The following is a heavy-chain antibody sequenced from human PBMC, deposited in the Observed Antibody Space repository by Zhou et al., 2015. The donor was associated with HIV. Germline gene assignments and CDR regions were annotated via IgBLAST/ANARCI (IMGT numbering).Heavy chain of an antibody. Sequence: QVQLVQSGAEVKKPGASVKVSCKSSGYTFTTYGISWVRQAPGQGLEWMGWINTYNGNTNYAQKFQGRVSMTTDTSTSTAYMELRSLRSDDTAVYYCAREGYYRYGMDVWGQGTTVTVSS. D-gene: IGHD2-21*01. CDR2: INTYNGNT. V-gene: IGHV1-18*01. J-gene: IGHJ6*02. CDR3: AREGYYRYGMDV. CDR1: GYTFTTYG.